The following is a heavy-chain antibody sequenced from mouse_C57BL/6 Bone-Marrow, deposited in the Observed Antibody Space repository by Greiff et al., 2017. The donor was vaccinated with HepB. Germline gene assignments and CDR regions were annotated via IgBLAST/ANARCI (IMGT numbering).Heavy chain of an antibody. CDR1: GFSLTSYG. J-gene: IGHJ3*01. Sequence: VQLVESGPGLVQPSQSLSITCTVSGFSLTSYGVHWVRQSPGKGLEWLGVIWSGGSTDYNAAFISRLSISKDNSKSQVFFKMNSLQADDTAIYYCARLDGYYGGFAYWGQGTLVTVSA. CDR2: IWSGGST. V-gene: IGHV2-2*01. D-gene: IGHD2-3*01. CDR3: ARLDGYYGGFAY.